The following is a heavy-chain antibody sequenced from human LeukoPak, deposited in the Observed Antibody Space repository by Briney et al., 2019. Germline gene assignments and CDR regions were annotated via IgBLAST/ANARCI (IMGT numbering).Heavy chain of an antibody. V-gene: IGHV4-30-4*08. CDR1: GGSISGGDYY. CDR2: IYYSGST. J-gene: IGHJ6*03. D-gene: IGHD1-1*01. Sequence: SQTLSLTCTVSGGSISGGDYYWRWLRQPPGEGLEWIGYIYYSGSTYYKPSLKSRVTISVDTSKNQFSLNLSSLTAADTAVYYCARLEIGYYYMDVWGKGTTVTVSS. CDR3: ARLEIGYYYMDV.